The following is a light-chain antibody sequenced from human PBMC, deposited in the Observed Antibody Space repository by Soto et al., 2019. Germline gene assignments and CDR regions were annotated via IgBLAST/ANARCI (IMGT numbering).Light chain of an antibody. Sequence: EIVMTQSPGTLSVSPGERATLSCRASQSVSSNLAWYQQKPGQAPRLLIYGASTRVAGIPARFSGSGSGTEFTLTISSLQSEDFAIYYCQQYNNWLGAFDQGTKVEIK. V-gene: IGKV3-15*01. J-gene: IGKJ1*01. CDR2: GAS. CDR3: QQYNNWLGA. CDR1: QSVSSN.